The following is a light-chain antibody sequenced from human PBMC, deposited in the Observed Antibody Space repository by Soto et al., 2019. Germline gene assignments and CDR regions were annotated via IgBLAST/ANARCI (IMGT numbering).Light chain of an antibody. CDR2: RDH. CDR1: SSNIGSNA. Sequence: QPVLTQPPSASGTPGQRVTISCSGSSSNIGSNAINWYQQLPGTAPKLLMYRDHQRPSGVPDRFSGSKSGTSASLAISGLQSEDEADYYCAAWDDSLNGVVFGGGTKLTVL. CDR3: AAWDDSLNGVV. J-gene: IGLJ2*01. V-gene: IGLV1-44*01.